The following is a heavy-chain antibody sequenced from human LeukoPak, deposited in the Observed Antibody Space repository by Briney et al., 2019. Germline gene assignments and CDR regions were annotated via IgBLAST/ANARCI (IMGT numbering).Heavy chain of an antibody. V-gene: IGHV1-46*01. Sequence: GASVKASCKASGYTFTSYYMHWVRQAPGQGLEWMGIINPSGGSTSYAQKFQGRVTMTRDMSTSTVYMELSSLRSEDTAVYYCARANSGYSYAYYFDYWGQGTLVTVSS. CDR3: ARANSGYSYAYYFDY. CDR2: INPSGGST. D-gene: IGHD5-18*01. CDR1: GYTFTSYY. J-gene: IGHJ4*02.